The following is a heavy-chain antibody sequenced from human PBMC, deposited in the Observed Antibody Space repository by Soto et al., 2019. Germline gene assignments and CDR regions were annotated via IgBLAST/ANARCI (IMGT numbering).Heavy chain of an antibody. CDR2: ISSSSSYI. V-gene: IGHV3-21*01. J-gene: IGHJ3*02. CDR1: GFTFSSYS. CDR3: ARVAYCSGGSCYGHAFDI. Sequence: GGSLRLSCAASGFTFSSYSMNWVRQAPGKGLEWVSSISSSSSYIYYADSVKGRFTISRDNAKNSLYLQMNSLRVEDTAVYYCARVAYCSGGSCYGHAFDIWGQGTMVTVSS. D-gene: IGHD2-15*01.